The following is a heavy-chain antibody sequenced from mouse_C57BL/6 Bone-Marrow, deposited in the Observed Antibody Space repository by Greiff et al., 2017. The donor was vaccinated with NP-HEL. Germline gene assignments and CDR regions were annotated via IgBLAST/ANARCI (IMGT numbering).Heavy chain of an antibody. Sequence: VQLQQSGAELVRPGASVKLSCTASGFNIKDDYMHWVKQRPEQGLEWIGWIDPENGDTEYASKFQGKATITADTSSNPAYLQLSSLTSEDTAVYYCTTADEYYFDYWGQGTTLTVSS. J-gene: IGHJ2*01. CDR1: GFNIKDDY. CDR3: TTADEYYFDY. CDR2: IDPENGDT. V-gene: IGHV14-4*01.